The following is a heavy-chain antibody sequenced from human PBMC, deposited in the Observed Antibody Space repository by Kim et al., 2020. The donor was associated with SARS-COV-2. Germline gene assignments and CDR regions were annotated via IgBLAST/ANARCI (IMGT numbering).Heavy chain of an antibody. Sequence: GGSLRLSCAASGFTFSSYGMHWVRQAPGKGLEWVAVISYDGSNKYYADSVKGRFTISRDNSKNTLYLQMNSLRAEDTAVYYCAKDYGKNSSSWRRVGYWGQGTLVTVSS. CDR3: AKDYGKNSSSWRRVGY. CDR2: ISYDGSNK. V-gene: IGHV3-30*18. D-gene: IGHD6-13*01. J-gene: IGHJ4*02. CDR1: GFTFSSYG.